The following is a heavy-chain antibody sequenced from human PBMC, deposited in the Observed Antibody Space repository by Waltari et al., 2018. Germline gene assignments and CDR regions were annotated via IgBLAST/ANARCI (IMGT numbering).Heavy chain of an antibody. CDR3: ARTGSGPIY. CDR2: IYHSGST. D-gene: IGHD6-19*01. Sequence: QVQLQESGPGLVKPSETLSLTCAVSGYSISSGYYWGWIRQPPGKGLEWIGSIYHSGSTNYNPSLKSRVTISVDKSKNQFSLKLSSVTAADTAVYYCARTGSGPIYWGQGTLVIVSS. CDR1: GYSISSGYY. J-gene: IGHJ4*02. V-gene: IGHV4-38-2*01.